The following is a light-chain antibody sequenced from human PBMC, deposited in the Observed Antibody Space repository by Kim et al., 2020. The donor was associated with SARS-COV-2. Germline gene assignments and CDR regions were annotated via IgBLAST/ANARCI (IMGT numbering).Light chain of an antibody. Sequence: EIVMTQSPATLSVSTGERATLSCRASQSVTNNYLAWYQQKPGQAPRLLIYGASARATGIPARFSGSGSGTEFTLTISSLQSEDFAVYYCHQYNNWRYTLGQGTKLEI. V-gene: IGKV3-15*01. CDR3: HQYNNWRYT. CDR2: GAS. J-gene: IGKJ2*01. CDR1: QSVTNN.